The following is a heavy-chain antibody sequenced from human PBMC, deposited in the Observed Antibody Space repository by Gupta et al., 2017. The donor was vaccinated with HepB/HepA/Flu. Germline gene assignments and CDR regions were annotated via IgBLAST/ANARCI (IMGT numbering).Heavy chain of an antibody. Sequence: QVQLQQSGPGLVKPSQTLSLTCAISGDSISSNSASWNWIRQSPSRGLEWLGRTYYRSKRFNDYEVSVKSRITINADTSKNQFSLQLNSVTPEDTAVYYCARETNFHDSSGLDYWGQGTLVTVSS. CDR1: GDSISSNSAS. D-gene: IGHD3-22*01. CDR3: ARETNFHDSSGLDY. V-gene: IGHV6-1*01. CDR2: TYYRSKRFN. J-gene: IGHJ4*02.